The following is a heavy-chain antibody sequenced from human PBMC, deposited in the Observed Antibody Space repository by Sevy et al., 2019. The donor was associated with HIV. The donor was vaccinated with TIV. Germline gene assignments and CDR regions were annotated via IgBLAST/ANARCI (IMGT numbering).Heavy chain of an antibody. J-gene: IGHJ4*02. CDR2: ISSNGDND. Sequence: GGSLRLSCAASGFTFRTYAFHWVRQAPGRGLEWIGFISSNGDNDLYANSVRGRFTFSRDNSMNIFYLQMTSLTPDDTAVYYCARGPEWELTSFLSHWGQGTLVTVSS. CDR3: ARGPEWELTSFLSH. V-gene: IGHV3-30-3*01. D-gene: IGHD1-26*01. CDR1: GFTFRTYA.